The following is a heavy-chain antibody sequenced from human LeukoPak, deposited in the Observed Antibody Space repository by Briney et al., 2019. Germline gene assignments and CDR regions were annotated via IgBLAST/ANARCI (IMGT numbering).Heavy chain of an antibody. V-gene: IGHV5-51*01. CDR3: ARQLTMVRGHPGY. J-gene: IGHJ4*02. Sequence: GESLNISCKGSGYSFTSYWIGWVRQRPGKGLEWMGSIYPGDSDTRYSPSFQGQVTMSADKSISTAYLQWSRLKASDTAMYYCARQLTMVRGHPGYWGQGTLVTVSS. D-gene: IGHD3-10*01. CDR1: GYSFTSYW. CDR2: IYPGDSDT.